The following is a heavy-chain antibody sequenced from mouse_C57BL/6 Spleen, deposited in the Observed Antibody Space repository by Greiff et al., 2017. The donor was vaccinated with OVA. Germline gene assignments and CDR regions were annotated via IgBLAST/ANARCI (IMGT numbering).Heavy chain of an antibody. J-gene: IGHJ4*01. CDR3: AREGIYYGYYYAMDY. V-gene: IGHV1-53*01. Sequence: VKQSCQASGYTFTSYWMHWVKQRPGQGLEWIGNINPSNGGTNYNEKFKSKATLTVDKSSSTAYMQLSSLTSEDSAVYYCAREGIYYGYYYAMDYWGQGTSVTVSS. CDR1: GYTFTSYW. D-gene: IGHD2-2*01. CDR2: INPSNGGT.